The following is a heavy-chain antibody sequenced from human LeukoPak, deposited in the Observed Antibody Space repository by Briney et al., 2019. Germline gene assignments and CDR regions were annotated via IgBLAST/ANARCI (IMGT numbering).Heavy chain of an antibody. CDR2: IREDGSEK. J-gene: IGHJ6*03. CDR1: GFTFSSYW. Sequence: GGSLRLSCAASGFTFSSYWMTWVRQAPGKGLEWVANIREDGSEKYYVDSVKGRFTVSRDNAKNSLYLQVNSLRAEDTAVYYRARLNYDFWSGVWEGYYMDVWGKGTTVTVSS. CDR3: ARLNYDFWSGVWEGYYMDV. D-gene: IGHD3-3*01. V-gene: IGHV3-7*01.